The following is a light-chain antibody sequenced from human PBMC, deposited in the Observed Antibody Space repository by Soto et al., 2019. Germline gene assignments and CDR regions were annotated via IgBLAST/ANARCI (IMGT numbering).Light chain of an antibody. CDR1: QSVGSSY. CDR3: QQYGSSPLLT. V-gene: IGKV3-20*01. CDR2: GAS. Sequence: EIVLTQSPGTLSLSPGERATLSCRASQSVGSSYLAWYQQKPGQAPRLLIYGASCRATGIPDRFSGSGSGTDFTLTISRLEPEDFAVYYCQQYGSSPLLTFGGGTKVEIK. J-gene: IGKJ4*01.